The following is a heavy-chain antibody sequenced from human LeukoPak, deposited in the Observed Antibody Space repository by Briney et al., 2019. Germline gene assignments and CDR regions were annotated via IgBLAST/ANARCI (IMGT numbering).Heavy chain of an antibody. D-gene: IGHD6-19*01. V-gene: IGHV3-30*14. CDR2: ISYDGGNK. CDR3: ARVGVGTVAGNYFDD. J-gene: IGHJ4*02. Sequence: QPGRSLRLSCAASGFTFSSYAMHWVRQAPGKGLEWVAVISYDGGNKYYADSVKGRFTISRHNSDNTLYLEMNSLRPDDTAVYYCARVGVGTVAGNYFDDWGQGTLVTVSS. CDR1: GFTFSSYA.